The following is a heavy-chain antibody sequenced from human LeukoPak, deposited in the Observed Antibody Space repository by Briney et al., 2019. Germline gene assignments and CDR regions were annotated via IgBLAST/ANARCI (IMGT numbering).Heavy chain of an antibody. D-gene: IGHD1-26*01. CDR3: AKDGEGGSYVY. Sequence: GGSLRLSCAASGFTFSSYAMSWVRQAPGEGLEWVSAISGSGGSTYYADSVKGRFTISRDSSKNTLYLQMNSLRAEDTAVYYCAKDGEGGSYVYWGQGTLVTVSS. CDR1: GFTFSSYA. CDR2: ISGSGGST. J-gene: IGHJ4*02. V-gene: IGHV3-23*01.